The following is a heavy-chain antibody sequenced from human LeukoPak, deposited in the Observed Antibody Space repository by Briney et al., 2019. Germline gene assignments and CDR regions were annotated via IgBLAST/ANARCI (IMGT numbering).Heavy chain of an antibody. D-gene: IGHD5-12*01. Sequence: GGSLLLSCAAPGFTFSNYRMPSVPQAPGRGQGRVAFIRYEGSNNYNADSVKGRFSISRVNVKNTLYLQTNSLRAEGTAVYYWARCFLGYSGYAVSCYYYYMDVWGKGTTVTVSS. V-gene: IGHV3-30*02. CDR3: ARCFLGYSGYAVSCYYYYMDV. CDR2: IRYEGSNN. CDR1: GFTFSNYR. J-gene: IGHJ6*03.